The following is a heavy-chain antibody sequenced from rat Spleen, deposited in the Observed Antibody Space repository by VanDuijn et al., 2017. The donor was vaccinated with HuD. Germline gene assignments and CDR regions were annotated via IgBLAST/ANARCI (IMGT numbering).Heavy chain of an antibody. V-gene: IGHV5-29*01. CDR3: TRPPYNNHFDY. J-gene: IGHJ2*01. CDR2: ISYDGSDT. CDR1: GFIFSDHF. Sequence: EVQLVESDGGLVQPGGSLKLSCAASGFIFSDHFMAWVRQAPTMGLEWVATISYDGSDTYYRDSVKGRFTLSRDNAKNTLYLQMNSLRSEDTATYYCTRPPYNNHFDYWGQGVMVTVSS. D-gene: IGHD1-10*01.